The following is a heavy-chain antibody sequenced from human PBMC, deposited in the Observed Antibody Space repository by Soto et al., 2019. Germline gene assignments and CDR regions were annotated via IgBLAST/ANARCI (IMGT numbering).Heavy chain of an antibody. V-gene: IGHV7-4-1*01. Sequence: ASVKISCKASGYTFTSYAMNWVRQAPGQGLEWMGWSNTNTGNPTYAQGFTGRFVFSLDTSVSTAYLQICSLKAEDTAVYYCARGQYYYDSSGYYYGWFEPWGEGTLVTVS. CDR2: SNTNTGNP. J-gene: IGHJ5*02. CDR1: GYTFTSYA. D-gene: IGHD3-22*01. CDR3: ARGQYYYDSSGYYYGWFEP.